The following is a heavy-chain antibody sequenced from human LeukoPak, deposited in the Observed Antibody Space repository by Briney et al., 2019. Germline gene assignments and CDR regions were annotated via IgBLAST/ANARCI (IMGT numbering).Heavy chain of an antibody. V-gene: IGHV3-48*04. D-gene: IGHD1-14*01. CDR1: GFTFSSYS. J-gene: IGHJ4*02. CDR2: ISSSSSTI. CDR3: ADYRKPQGLDY. Sequence: GSLRLSCAASGFTFSSYSMNWVRQAPGKGLEWVSYISSSSSTIYYADSVKGRFTISRDNAKNSLYLQMNSLRVEDTAVYYCADYRKPQGLDYWGQGTLVTVSS.